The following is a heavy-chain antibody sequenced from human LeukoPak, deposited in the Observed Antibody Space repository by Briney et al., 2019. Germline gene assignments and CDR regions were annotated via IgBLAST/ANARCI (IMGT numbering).Heavy chain of an antibody. J-gene: IGHJ4*02. CDR1: GFTFSSYW. V-gene: IGHV3-74*01. CDR2: INSDGSST. Sequence: GGSLRLSCAASGFTFSSYWMHWVRQAPGKGLVWVSRINSDGSSTSYADSVKGRFTISRDNAKNTLYLQMNSLRAEDTAVYYCARDPMAYCGGNCSFDYWGQGTLVTVSS. CDR3: ARDPMAYCGGNCSFDY. D-gene: IGHD2-21*02.